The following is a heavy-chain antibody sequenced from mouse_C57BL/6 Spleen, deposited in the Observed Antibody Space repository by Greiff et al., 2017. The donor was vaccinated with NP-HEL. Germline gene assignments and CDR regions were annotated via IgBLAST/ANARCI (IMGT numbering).Heavy chain of an antibody. D-gene: IGHD4-1*01. CDR2: ISSGSSNI. CDR1: GFTFSDYG. CDR3: AREANWALFAY. J-gene: IGHJ3*01. V-gene: IGHV5-17*01. Sequence: EVMLVESGGGLVKPGGSLKLSCAASGFTFSDYGMHWVRQAPEKGLEWVAYISSGSSNIYYADTVKGRFTISRDNAKNTLFLQMTSLRSEDTAMYYCAREANWALFAYWGQGTLVTVSA.